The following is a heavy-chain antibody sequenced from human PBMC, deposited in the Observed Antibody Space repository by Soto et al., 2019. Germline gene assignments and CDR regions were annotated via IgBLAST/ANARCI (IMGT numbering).Heavy chain of an antibody. J-gene: IGHJ6*02. V-gene: IGHV5-51*01. CDR2: IYPGDSDT. Sequence: GESLKISCKGSGYSFTSYWIGWVRQMPGKGLEWMGIIYPGDSDTRYSPSFQGQVTISADKSISTAFLQWSSLKASDTAMYYCVRSRVDDSSVFSFYQFGMDVWGQGTTVTVSS. D-gene: IGHD2-2*01. CDR3: VRSRVDDSSVFSFYQFGMDV. CDR1: GYSFTSYW.